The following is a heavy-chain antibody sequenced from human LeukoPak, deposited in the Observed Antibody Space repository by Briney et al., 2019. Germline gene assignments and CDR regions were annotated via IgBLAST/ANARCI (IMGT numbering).Heavy chain of an antibody. CDR3: ARDRYDFWSGYYTEVIPIFDY. Sequence: GGSLRLSCAASGSTFSSYSMNWVRQAPGKGLEWVSSISSSSSYIYYADSVKGRFTISRDNAKNSLYLQMNSLRAEDTAVYYCARDRYDFWSGYYTEVIPIFDYWGQGTLVTVSS. D-gene: IGHD3-3*01. CDR1: GSTFSSYS. CDR2: ISSSSSYI. V-gene: IGHV3-21*01. J-gene: IGHJ4*02.